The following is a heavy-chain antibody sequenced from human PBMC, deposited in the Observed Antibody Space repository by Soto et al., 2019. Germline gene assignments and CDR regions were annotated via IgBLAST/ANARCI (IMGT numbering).Heavy chain of an antibody. CDR3: ARGIATGQLDP. D-gene: IGHD2-15*01. J-gene: IGHJ5*02. CDR1: GYTFTRYT. CDR2: INPDNGNT. Sequence: ASVKVSCKASGYTFTRYTMNWVRQAPGQRLEWMGWINPDNGNTKSSQKFQDRVIITRDTSASTAYMDLSSLRSEDTAVYYCARGIATGQLDPWGQGTMVTVYS. V-gene: IGHV1-3*01.